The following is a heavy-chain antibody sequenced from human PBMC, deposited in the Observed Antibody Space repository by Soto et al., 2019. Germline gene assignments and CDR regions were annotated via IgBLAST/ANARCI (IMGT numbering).Heavy chain of an antibody. D-gene: IGHD2-21*02. CDR3: ARSFPCFTARDS. J-gene: IGHJ5*01. CDR2: ISPTGNKI. Sequence: EVQLVESGGGLVQPGGSLRLSCAASGFIFSNYEMNWVRQAPGKGLQWVSFISPTGNKIYYGESVKGRFTISRDNAKNSVFPQMNSLTAEDTAVYFCARSFPCFTARDSWGQGTLVTVAS. CDR1: GFIFSNYE. V-gene: IGHV3-48*03.